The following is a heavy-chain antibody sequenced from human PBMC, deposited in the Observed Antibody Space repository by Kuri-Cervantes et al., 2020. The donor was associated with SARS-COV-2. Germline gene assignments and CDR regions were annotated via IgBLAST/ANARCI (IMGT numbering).Heavy chain of an antibody. CDR3: ARVAVVVVAADWYFDL. CDR1: GGSFSGYY. Sequence: SQTLSLTCAVYGGSFSGYYWSWIRQPPGKGLEWIGSIYHSGSTYYNPSLKSRVTISVDTSKNQFSLKLSSVTAADTAVYYCARVAVVVVAADWYFDLWGRGTLVTVSS. V-gene: IGHV4-34*01. J-gene: IGHJ2*01. CDR2: IYHSGST. D-gene: IGHD2-15*01.